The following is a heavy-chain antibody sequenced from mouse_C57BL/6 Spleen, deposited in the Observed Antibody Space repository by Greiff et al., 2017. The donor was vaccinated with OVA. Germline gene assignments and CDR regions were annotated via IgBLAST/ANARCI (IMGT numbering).Heavy chain of an antibody. CDR1: GFTFSDYY. Sequence: DVKLVESEGGLVQPGSSMKLSCTASGFTFSDYYMAWVRQVPEKGLEWVANINYDGSSTYYLDSLKSRFIISRDNAKNILYLQMSSLKSEDTATYYCASLYYYGSSYEDYAMGYWGQGTSVTVSS. V-gene: IGHV5-16*01. CDR3: ASLYYYGSSYEDYAMGY. D-gene: IGHD1-1*01. J-gene: IGHJ4*01. CDR2: INYDGSST.